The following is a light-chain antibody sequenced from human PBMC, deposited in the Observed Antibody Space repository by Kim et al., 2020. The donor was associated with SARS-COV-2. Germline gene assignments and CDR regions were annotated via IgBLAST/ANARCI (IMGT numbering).Light chain of an antibody. CDR2: AAS. CDR1: QSITNY. V-gene: IGKV1-39*01. Sequence: ASIGDRVTLTCRASQSITNYLSWYQQKPGKAPNLLIYAASSLQSGVPSMFSGSGSGADFTLTISSLQPEDFATYYCQQSYTTPRTFGQGTRLEIK. CDR3: QQSYTTPRT. J-gene: IGKJ5*01.